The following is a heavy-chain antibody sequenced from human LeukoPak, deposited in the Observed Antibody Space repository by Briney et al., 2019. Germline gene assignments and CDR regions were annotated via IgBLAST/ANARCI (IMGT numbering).Heavy chain of an antibody. Sequence: GGSLRLSCVVSGFTFKNCAMSWVRQAPGKGLEWVSSISDSGGNTYYADSVKGRFTISRDNSKNTLYLQMNSLRAEDTAVYYYARDGGDILTGYYSHWGQGTLVTVSS. CDR2: ISDSGGNT. V-gene: IGHV3-23*01. D-gene: IGHD3-9*01. CDR3: ARDGGDILTGYYSH. J-gene: IGHJ4*02. CDR1: GFTFKNCA.